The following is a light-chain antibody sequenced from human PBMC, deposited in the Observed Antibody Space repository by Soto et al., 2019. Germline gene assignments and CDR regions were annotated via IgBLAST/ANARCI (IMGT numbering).Light chain of an antibody. CDR2: GNS. Sequence: QSVLTQPPSVSGAPGQRVTISCTGSSSNIGAGYDVHWYQQLPGTAPKLLIYGNSNRPSGVPDRFSGSKSGTSASLAITGLRAEDEADYYCQSYDSSLVGVFGGGTKLTVL. CDR1: SSNIGAGYD. J-gene: IGLJ2*01. CDR3: QSYDSSLVGV. V-gene: IGLV1-40*01.